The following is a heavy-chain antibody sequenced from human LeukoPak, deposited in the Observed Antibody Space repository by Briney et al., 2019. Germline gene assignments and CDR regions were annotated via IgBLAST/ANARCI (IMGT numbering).Heavy chain of an antibody. D-gene: IGHD5-18*01. CDR1: GGTFSSYA. CDR2: IIPIFGTA. J-gene: IGHJ6*04. V-gene: IGHV1-69*06. Sequence: SVKVSCKASGGTFSSYAISWVRQAPGQGLEWMGGIIPIFGTANYAQKFQGRVTITADKSTSTAYMELSSLRSEDTAVYYCARGDLDTAMVTENYYYYYGMDVWGKGTTVTVSS. CDR3: ARGDLDTAMVTENYYYYYGMDV.